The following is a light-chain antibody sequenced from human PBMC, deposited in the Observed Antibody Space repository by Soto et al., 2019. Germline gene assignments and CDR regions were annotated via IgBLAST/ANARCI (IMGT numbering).Light chain of an antibody. Sequence: ETVLTQSPGSLSLSLGDRATLSCRASQTVSNSYLAWYQQKPGQAPRLLIYGTSSRATGIPDRFSGSGSGTDFTLTINRLEPEDFVIYYCQQYNNWPLTFGGGTTVEIK. V-gene: IGKV3-20*01. CDR1: QTVSNSY. CDR3: QQYNNWPLT. J-gene: IGKJ4*01. CDR2: GTS.